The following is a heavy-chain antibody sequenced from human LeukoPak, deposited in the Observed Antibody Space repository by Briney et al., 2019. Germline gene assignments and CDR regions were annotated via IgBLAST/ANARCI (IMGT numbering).Heavy chain of an antibody. Sequence: PSETLSLTCAVSGGSISSSNWWSWVRQPPGKGLEWIGEIYHSGSTNYNPSLKSRVTISVDKSKNQFSLKLSSVTAADTAVYYCARDNSVGDTAWWFDPWGQGTLVTVSS. CDR2: IYHSGST. CDR1: GGSISSSNW. V-gene: IGHV4-4*02. D-gene: IGHD1-26*01. J-gene: IGHJ5*02. CDR3: ARDNSVGDTAWWFDP.